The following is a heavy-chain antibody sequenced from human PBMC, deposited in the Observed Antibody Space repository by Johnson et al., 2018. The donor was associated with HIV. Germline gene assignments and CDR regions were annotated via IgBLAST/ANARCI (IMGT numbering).Heavy chain of an antibody. Sequence: MQLVESGGGLVQPGGSLRLSCAASGFTVSSNYMSWVRQAPGKGLEWVSVIYSGGSTYYADSVKGRFTISRDNAKNSLYLQMNSLRAEDTAVYYCARDVGLLAYCGGDCADAFDIWGQGTMVTVSS. CDR1: GFTVSSNY. V-gene: IGHV3-66*01. CDR3: ARDVGLLAYCGGDCADAFDI. D-gene: IGHD2-21*01. J-gene: IGHJ3*02. CDR2: IYSGGST.